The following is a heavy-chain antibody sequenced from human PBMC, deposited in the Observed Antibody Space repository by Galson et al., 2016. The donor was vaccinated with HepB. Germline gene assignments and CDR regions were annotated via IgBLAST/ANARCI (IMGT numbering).Heavy chain of an antibody. CDR1: GGSFSGYF. Sequence: EPLSLTCAVYGGSFSGYFWSWIRQPPGKGLEWIGEITHSGSTNYNPSLKSRVTISVDTSKNQFSLKVSSMTAADTAVYYCARGQNDYGGNNAFDIWGQGTMVTVSS. CDR3: ARGQNDYGGNNAFDI. D-gene: IGHD4-23*01. J-gene: IGHJ3*02. CDR2: ITHSGST. V-gene: IGHV4-34*01.